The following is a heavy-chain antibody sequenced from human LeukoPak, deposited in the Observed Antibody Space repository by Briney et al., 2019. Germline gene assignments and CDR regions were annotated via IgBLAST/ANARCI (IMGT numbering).Heavy chain of an antibody. V-gene: IGHV3-23*01. J-gene: IGHJ6*03. CDR2: ISGSGGST. CDR1: GFTFSSYA. D-gene: IGHD2-15*01. Sequence: GGSLRLSCAASGFTFSSYAMSWVRQAPGKGLEWVSAISGSGGSTYYADSVKGRFTISKDNSKNTLYLQMNSLRAEDTAVYYCAKGGSGLSDYYYYYYVDVWGKGTTVTVSS. CDR3: AKGGSGLSDYYYYYYVDV.